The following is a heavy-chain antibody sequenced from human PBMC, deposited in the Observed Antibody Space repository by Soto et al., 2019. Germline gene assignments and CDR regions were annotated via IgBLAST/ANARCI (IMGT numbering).Heavy chain of an antibody. CDR2: INHSGST. CDR3: ARGTRGYIVVVPASLYY. D-gene: IGHD2-2*01. V-gene: IGHV4-34*01. J-gene: IGHJ4*02. CDR1: GGSFSGYY. Sequence: QVQLQQWGAGLLKPSETLSLTCAVYGGSFSGYYWSWIRQPPGKGLEWIGEINHSGSTNYNPSLKSRVTISVDTSKNQFSLKLSSVTAADTAVYYCARGTRGYIVVVPASLYYWGQGTLVTVSS.